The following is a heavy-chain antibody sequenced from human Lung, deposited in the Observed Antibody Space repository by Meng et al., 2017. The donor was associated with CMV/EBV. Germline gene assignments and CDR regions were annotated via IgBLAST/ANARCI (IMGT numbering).Heavy chain of an antibody. CDR2: ISSSSSYI. CDR1: GFTFSSYS. J-gene: IGHJ6*02. Sequence: GGSLRLXCAASGFTFSSYSMNWVRQAPGKGLEWVSSISSSSSYIYYADSVKGRFTISRDNAKNSLYLQMNSLRAEDTAVYYCARDAEQLVRGGGMDVWGQGXTVTVSS. D-gene: IGHD6-6*01. CDR3: ARDAEQLVRGGGMDV. V-gene: IGHV3-21*01.